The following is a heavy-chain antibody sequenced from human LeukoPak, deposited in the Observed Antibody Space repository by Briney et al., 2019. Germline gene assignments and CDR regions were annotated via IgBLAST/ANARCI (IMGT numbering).Heavy chain of an antibody. CDR2: IYNDGTT. CDR3: AGVSFSSGWYRDY. V-gene: IGHV3-66*01. Sequence: GGSLRLSCAASGFTVSSNYMSWVRQAPGKGPEWVSVIYNDGTTYYADSVKGRFTISRDNSKNTVYLQMNSLRAEDTAVYYCAGVSFSSGWYRDYWGRGTLVTVSS. J-gene: IGHJ4*02. CDR1: GFTVSSNY. D-gene: IGHD6-19*01.